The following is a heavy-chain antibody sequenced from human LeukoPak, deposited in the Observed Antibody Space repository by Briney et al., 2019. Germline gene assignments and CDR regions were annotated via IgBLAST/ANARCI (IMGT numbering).Heavy chain of an antibody. CDR2: ISSSSSTI. Sequence: GSLRLSCAASGFTFSSYSMNWVRQAPGKGLEWVSYISSSSSTIYYADSVKGRFTISRDNAKNSLYLQMNRLRAEDTAVYYCAREPNYDYVWGSYRYHFDYWGQGTLVTVSS. V-gene: IGHV3-48*01. D-gene: IGHD3-16*02. CDR3: AREPNYDYVWGSYRYHFDY. CDR1: GFTFSSYS. J-gene: IGHJ4*02.